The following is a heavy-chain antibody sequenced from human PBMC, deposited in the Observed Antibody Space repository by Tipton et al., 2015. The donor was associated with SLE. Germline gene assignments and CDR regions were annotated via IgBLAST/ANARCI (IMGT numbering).Heavy chain of an antibody. J-gene: IGHJ4*02. Sequence: TLSLTCTVSGGSISSHYWSWIRQPPGKGLEWIGYIYYSGSTNYNPSLKSRGTISIDTSKNQLSLKLSSVTAADTAVYYCARDFWSGYYVRYFDYWGQGTRVTVSS. D-gene: IGHD3-3*01. CDR1: GGSISSHY. CDR3: ARDFWSGYYVRYFDY. V-gene: IGHV4-59*08. CDR2: IYYSGST.